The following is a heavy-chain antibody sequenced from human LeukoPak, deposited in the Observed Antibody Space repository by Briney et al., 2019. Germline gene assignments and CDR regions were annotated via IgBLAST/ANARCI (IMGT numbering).Heavy chain of an antibody. V-gene: IGHV4-61*02. D-gene: IGHD3-16*02. CDR1: GGSISSSSYY. CDR2: ISTSEST. J-gene: IGHJ4*02. CDR3: ARDRGWGLSLAY. Sequence: SETLSLTCTVSGGSISSSSYYWNWIRQPAGKGLEWIGRISTSESTQYNPSLKSRVTMSLDTSKNQFSLKLSSVTAADTAVYYCARDRGWGLSLAYWGQGALVTVSS.